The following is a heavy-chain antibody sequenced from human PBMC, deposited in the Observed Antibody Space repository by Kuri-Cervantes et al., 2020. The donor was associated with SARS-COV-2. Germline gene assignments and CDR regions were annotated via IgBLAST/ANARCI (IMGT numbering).Heavy chain of an antibody. CDR1: GGPISSSSYH. V-gene: IGHV4-61*02. Sequence: LRLSPHVYGGPISSSSYHWSWIRQPAGKGLEWIGRIYTSGSTNYNPSLKSRVTMSVDTSKNQFSLKLSSVNAADTAVYYCARDLIAAAGQYYYYGMDVWGQGTTVTVSS. J-gene: IGHJ6*02. D-gene: IGHD6-13*01. CDR2: IYTSGST. CDR3: ARDLIAAAGQYYYYGMDV.